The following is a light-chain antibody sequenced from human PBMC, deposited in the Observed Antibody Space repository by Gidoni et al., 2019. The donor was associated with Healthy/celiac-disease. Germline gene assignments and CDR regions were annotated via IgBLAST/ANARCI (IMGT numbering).Light chain of an antibody. CDR1: QSVSSSY. CDR2: AAS. CDR3: QQYGSSSWT. J-gene: IGKJ1*01. V-gene: IGKV3-20*01. Sequence: EIVLTQSPGTLSLSPGERATLSCRASQSVSSSYLTWYQQKPGQAPRLLIYAASSRATGIPDRFSGSGSETDFTLTISRLEPEDFAVYYCQQYGSSSWTFXXXTKVEIK.